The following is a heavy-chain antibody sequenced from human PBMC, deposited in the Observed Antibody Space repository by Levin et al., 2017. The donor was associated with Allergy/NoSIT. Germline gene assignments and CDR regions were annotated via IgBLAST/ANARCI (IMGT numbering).Heavy chain of an antibody. CDR3: ARDVYYGSPPYGFDI. Sequence: ASVKVSCKASGYSFISYGINWVRQAPGQGLEWIGWISASNGNTNYAQKFQGRVTMTTDTSTGTAYMELRSLRSDDTAVYYCARDVYYGSPPYGFDIWGQGTVVTVSS. CDR1: GYSFISYG. CDR2: ISASNGNT. D-gene: IGHD3-10*01. V-gene: IGHV1-18*04. J-gene: IGHJ3*02.